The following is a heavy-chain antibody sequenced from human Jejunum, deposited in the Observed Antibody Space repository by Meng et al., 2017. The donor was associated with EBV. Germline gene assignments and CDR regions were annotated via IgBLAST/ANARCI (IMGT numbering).Heavy chain of an antibody. CDR1: GGSFSGYY. V-gene: IGHV4-34*01. CDR2: INHSGST. J-gene: IGHJ4*02. Sequence: QVQLQQWGAGLLKPSXXLSLTCGVYGGSFSGYYWSWIRQPPGKGLEWIGEINHSGSTTYNPSLKSRVTISVDTSTNQFSLRLTSVTAADTAVYYCAGEDFSGYRFDYWGQGTLVTVSS. D-gene: IGHD3-22*01. CDR3: AGEDFSGYRFDY.